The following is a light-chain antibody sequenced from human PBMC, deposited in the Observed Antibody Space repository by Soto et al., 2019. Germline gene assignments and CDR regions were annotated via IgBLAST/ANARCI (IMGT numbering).Light chain of an antibody. CDR1: QRISND. CDR3: QQYNNWPLT. V-gene: IGKV3-15*01. Sequence: ETVMTQSPATLSVSPGERDTLSCRASQRISNDFAWYQQKPGQAPRLLIYGASTRATGIPARFSGSGFGTEFTLTITSLQSEDFAVYYCQQYNNWPLTFGGGTKVEI. CDR2: GAS. J-gene: IGKJ4*01.